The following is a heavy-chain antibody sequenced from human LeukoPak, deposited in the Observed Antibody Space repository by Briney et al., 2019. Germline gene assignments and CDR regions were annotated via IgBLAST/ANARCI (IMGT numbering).Heavy chain of an antibody. Sequence: PGGSLRLSCAASGFSFSSYGMNWVRQAPGKGLEWVSSISGTSSYIYYADAVKGRFTISRDNAKNSLYLQMNSLRAEDTAVYYCARVVYCDNSGYAYWGQGTLVTVSS. V-gene: IGHV3-21*01. J-gene: IGHJ4*02. CDR2: ISGTSSYI. CDR1: GFSFSSYG. CDR3: ARVVYCDNSGYAY. D-gene: IGHD3-22*01.